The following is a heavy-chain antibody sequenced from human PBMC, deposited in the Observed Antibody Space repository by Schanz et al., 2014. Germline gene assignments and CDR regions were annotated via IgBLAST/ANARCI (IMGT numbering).Heavy chain of an antibody. J-gene: IGHJ5*02. D-gene: IGHD2-2*01. CDR1: GYTLSAYS. CDR3: ARDRRRYCSTASCLHDNWFDP. Sequence: QVQLVQSGAEVKKPGASVKVSCKASGYTLSAYSLHWVRQAPGQGLEWMGIVNPSVRGTHFAREFQGRVTVTSDTSTSTAYMELRSLRSDDTAVYYCARDRRRYCSTASCLHDNWFDPWGQGTLVIVSS. V-gene: IGHV1-46*01. CDR2: VNPSVRGT.